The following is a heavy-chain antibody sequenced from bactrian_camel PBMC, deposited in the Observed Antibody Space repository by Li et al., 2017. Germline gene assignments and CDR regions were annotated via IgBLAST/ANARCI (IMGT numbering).Heavy chain of an antibody. CDR2: INSDGET. Sequence: HVQLVESGGGSVQAGGSLRLSCTASGLSFDDTDMGWYRQRVGDKCDFISSINSDGETYYKDSVKGRFTISQDNAENQLYLQMDSLKPEDTAKYYCAARAGSCMHCGGGFCLTWNGGNNYRGQGTQVTVS. J-gene: IGHJ4*01. CDR1: GLSFDDTD. D-gene: IGHD7*01. V-gene: IGHV3S55*01. CDR3: AARAGSCMHCGGGFCLTWNGGNNY.